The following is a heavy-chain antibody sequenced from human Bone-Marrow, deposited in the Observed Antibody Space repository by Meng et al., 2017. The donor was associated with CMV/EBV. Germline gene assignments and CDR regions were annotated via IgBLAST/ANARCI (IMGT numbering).Heavy chain of an antibody. J-gene: IGHJ6*02. V-gene: IGHV1-8*03. CDR2: MNPNSGNT. CDR1: GGTFSSYA. CDR3: ARGYSSSWPYQTYYYYGMDV. Sequence: ASVKVSCKASGGTFSSYAINWVRQATGQGLEWMGWMNPNSGNTGYAQKFQGRVTITRNTSISTAYMELSSLRSEDTAVYYCARGYSSSWPYQTYYYYGMDVWGQGTTVTVSS. D-gene: IGHD6-13*01.